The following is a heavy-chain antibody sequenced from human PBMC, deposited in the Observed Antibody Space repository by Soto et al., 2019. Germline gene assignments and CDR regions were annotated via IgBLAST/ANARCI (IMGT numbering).Heavy chain of an antibody. CDR3: ARERVELAYCGGDCYSRGAFDI. CDR1: GGSISSGDYY. V-gene: IGHV4-30-4*01. D-gene: IGHD2-21*02. CDR2: IYYSGST. Sequence: QVQLQESGPGLVKPSQTLSLTCTVSGGSISSGDYYWSWIRQPPGKGLEWIGYIYYSGSTYYNPSLKSRVTISVDTSKNQFSLKLSSVTAADTAVYYCARERVELAYCGGDCYSRGAFDIWGQGTMVTVSS. J-gene: IGHJ3*02.